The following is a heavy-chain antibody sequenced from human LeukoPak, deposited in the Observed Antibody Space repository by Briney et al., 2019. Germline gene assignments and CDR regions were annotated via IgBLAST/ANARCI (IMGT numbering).Heavy chain of an antibody. J-gene: IGHJ5*02. CDR1: GGSFSGYY. Sequence: SETLSLTCAVYGGSFSGYYWTWIRQPPGKRLEWIGENNHSGSTNYNQSLNSRVTISVDTSKNQFSLKLSSVTAAATAVYYCARKMITFGGVILNWFDPWGQGTLVTVSS. CDR3: ARKMITFGGVILNWFDP. CDR2: NNHSGST. D-gene: IGHD3-16*02. V-gene: IGHV4-34*01.